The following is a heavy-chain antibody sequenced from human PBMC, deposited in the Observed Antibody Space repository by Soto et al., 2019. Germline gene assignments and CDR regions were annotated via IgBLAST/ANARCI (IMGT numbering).Heavy chain of an antibody. Sequence: GGSLRLSCAASGFTFDDYAMHWVRQAPGKGLEWVSGISWNSGSIGYADSVKGRFTISRDNAKNSLYLQMNSLRAEDTALYYCAKDKIGGYSGYSFDYWGQGTLVTVSS. CDR3: AKDKIGGYSGYSFDY. J-gene: IGHJ4*02. V-gene: IGHV3-9*01. CDR2: ISWNSGSI. D-gene: IGHD5-12*01. CDR1: GFTFDDYA.